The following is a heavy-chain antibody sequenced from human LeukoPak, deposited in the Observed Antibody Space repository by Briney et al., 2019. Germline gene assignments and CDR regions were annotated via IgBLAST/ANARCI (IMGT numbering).Heavy chain of an antibody. CDR3: ARDVGGIQQLVTLDY. V-gene: IGHV4-39*07. D-gene: IGHD6-13*01. Sequence: SETLSLTCTVSGGSISSSSYYWGWIRQPPGKGLEWIGSIYYSGSTYYNPSLKSRVTLSVDTSKNQFSLKLSSVTAADTAVCYCARDVGGIQQLVTLDYWGQGTLVTVSS. J-gene: IGHJ4*02. CDR2: IYYSGST. CDR1: GGSISSSSYY.